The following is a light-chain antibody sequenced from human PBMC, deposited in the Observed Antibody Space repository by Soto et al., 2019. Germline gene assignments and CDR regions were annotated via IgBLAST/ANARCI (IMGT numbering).Light chain of an antibody. CDR2: DAS. J-gene: IGKJ2*01. CDR3: QQYNSYSYT. V-gene: IGKV1-5*01. CDR1: QSISSW. Sequence: DIQMTQSPSTLSASVGDRVTITCRASQSISSWLAWYQQKPGKAPKLLFYDASSLESGIPSRFSGSGSGTEFTRTISSLQPDDFATYYCQQYNSYSYTFGQGTKLEIK.